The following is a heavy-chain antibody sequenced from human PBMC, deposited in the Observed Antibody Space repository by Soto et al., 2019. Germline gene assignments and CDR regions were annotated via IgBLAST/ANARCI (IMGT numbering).Heavy chain of an antibody. CDR1: GFTFSSYA. CDR2: ISGSGGST. Sequence: GGSLRLSCAASGFTFSSYAMSWVRQAPGKGLEWVSAISGSGGSTYYADSVKGRFTISRDNSKNTLYLQMNSLRAEDTAVYYCARSGDYDYYYAMDVWGQGTTVTVSS. CDR3: ARSGDYDYYYAMDV. J-gene: IGHJ6*02. V-gene: IGHV3-23*01. D-gene: IGHD4-17*01.